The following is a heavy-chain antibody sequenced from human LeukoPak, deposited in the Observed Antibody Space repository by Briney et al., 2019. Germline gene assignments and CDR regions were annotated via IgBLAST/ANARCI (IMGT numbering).Heavy chain of an antibody. D-gene: IGHD6-19*01. Sequence: PSETLSLTCAVYGGSFSGYYWSWIRQPPGKGLEWIGEINHSGSTNYNPSLKSRVTISVDTSKNQFSLKLSSVTAADTAVYYCAKDRNSGGWYGELRDYWGQGTLVTVSS. CDR1: GGSFSGYY. CDR3: AKDRNSGGWYGELRDY. V-gene: IGHV4-34*01. CDR2: INHSGST. J-gene: IGHJ4*02.